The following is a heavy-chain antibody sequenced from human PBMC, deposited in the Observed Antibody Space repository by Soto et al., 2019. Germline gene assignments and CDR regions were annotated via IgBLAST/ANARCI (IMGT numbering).Heavy chain of an antibody. Sequence: ASVKVSCKASGGTFSSYTISWVRQAPGQGLEWMGRIIPILGIANYAQKFQGRVTITADKSTSTAYMELSSLRSEDTAVYYCARMGGYEGSDYWGQGTLVTVSS. CDR3: ARMGGYEGSDY. D-gene: IGHD5-12*01. V-gene: IGHV1-69*02. J-gene: IGHJ4*02. CDR1: GGTFSSYT. CDR2: IIPILGIA.